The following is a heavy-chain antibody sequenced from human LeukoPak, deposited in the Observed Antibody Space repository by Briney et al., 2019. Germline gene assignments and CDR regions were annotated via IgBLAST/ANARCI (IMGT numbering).Heavy chain of an antibody. CDR1: GIIFSSYA. CDR3: AKPYNYGYKGFFDY. D-gene: IGHD1-20*01. V-gene: IGHV3-23*01. J-gene: IGHJ4*02. Sequence: PGGSLRLSCAASGIIFSSYAMNWVRQAPGKGLEWVSAISGSGETTYYADSVKGRFTISRDNSKNTLDMQMNSLRVEDTAVYYCAKPYNYGYKGFFDYWGQGILVTVSS. CDR2: ISGSGETT.